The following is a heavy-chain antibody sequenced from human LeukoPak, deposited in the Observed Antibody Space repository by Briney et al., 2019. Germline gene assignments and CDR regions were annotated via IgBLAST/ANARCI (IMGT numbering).Heavy chain of an antibody. CDR2: IYYSGST. D-gene: IGHD3-9*01. J-gene: IGHJ6*03. CDR1: GGSISSYY. V-gene: IGHV4-59*01. Sequence: PSETLSLTCTVSGGSISSYYWSWIRQPPGKGLEWIGYIYYSGSTNYNPSLKSRVTISVDTSKNQFSLKLSSVTAADTAVYYCARGRYYDILTGNYYYYYMDVWGKGTTVTISS. CDR3: ARGRYYDILTGNYYYYYMDV.